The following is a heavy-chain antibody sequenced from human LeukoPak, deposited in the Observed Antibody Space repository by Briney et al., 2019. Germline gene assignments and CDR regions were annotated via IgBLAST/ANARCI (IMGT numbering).Heavy chain of an antibody. CDR3: ARGGYCSGGSCYSFDY. CDR1: GGTFSSYA. CDR2: IIPIFGTA. Sequence: SVKVSCTASGGTFSSYAISWVRQAPGQGLEWMGGIIPIFGTANYAQKFQGRVTITADGSTSTAYMELSSLRSEDTAVYYCARGGYCSGGSCYSFDYWGQGTLVTVSS. J-gene: IGHJ4*02. D-gene: IGHD2-15*01. V-gene: IGHV1-69*13.